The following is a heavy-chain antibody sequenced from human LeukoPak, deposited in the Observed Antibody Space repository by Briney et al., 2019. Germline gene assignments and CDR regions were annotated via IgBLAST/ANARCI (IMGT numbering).Heavy chain of an antibody. J-gene: IGHJ4*02. CDR2: IIPIFGTA. Sequence: SVKVSCKASGGTFSSYAISWVRQAPGQGLEWMGGIIPIFGTANYAQKFRGRVTITADESTSTAYMELSSLRSEDTAVYYCAKDGPGYSSGWYFDSWGQGTLVTVSS. V-gene: IGHV1-69*13. CDR1: GGTFSSYA. CDR3: AKDGPGYSSGWYFDS. D-gene: IGHD6-19*01.